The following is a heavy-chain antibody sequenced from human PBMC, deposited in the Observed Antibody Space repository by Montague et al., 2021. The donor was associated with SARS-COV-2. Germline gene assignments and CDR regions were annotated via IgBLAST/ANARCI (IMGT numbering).Heavy chain of an antibody. Sequence: SLSLSFSASGFTFSKARMSWVRQAPGKGLEWVGRIKSKTDGGTTEYAAPGKGRVTISRDESKNTLYLQMNSLKTEDTAVYYCTTEDIVVVSAAMRGYYYMDVWGKGTTVTVSS. D-gene: IGHD2-2*01. CDR2: IKSKTDGGTT. V-gene: IGHV3-15*01. CDR1: GFTFSKAR. J-gene: IGHJ6*03. CDR3: TTEDIVVVSAAMRGYYYMDV.